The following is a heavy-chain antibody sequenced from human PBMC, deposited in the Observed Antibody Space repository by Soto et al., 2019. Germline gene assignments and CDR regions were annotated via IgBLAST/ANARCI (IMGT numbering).Heavy chain of an antibody. V-gene: IGHV3-23*01. Sequence: EVQLLDSGGGLVQPGGSLRLSCAASGFTSRFTFSSYPMSWVRQAPGKGLEWVSTISAGSESTYYTDSVKGRFTISRDKSKNTLHLQMNSLRAEDAAVYYCAKGWSHFDCWGQGTLVTVSS. J-gene: IGHJ4*02. CDR3: AKGWSHFDC. CDR1: GFTSRFTFSSYP. D-gene: IGHD2-15*01. CDR2: ISAGSEST.